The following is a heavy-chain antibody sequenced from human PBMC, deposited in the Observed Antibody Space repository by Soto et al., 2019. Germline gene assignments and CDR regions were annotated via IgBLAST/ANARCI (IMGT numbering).Heavy chain of an antibody. Sequence: EVQLVESGGGLVKPGGSLRLSCAASGFTISGAWMNWVRQAPGKGLEWVGRSKTKTQGETTDYAAPVKGRFTISRDDSENTLSLHMNSLKIEDTAVYYCTTGSGEGYWGQGTLVTVSS. J-gene: IGHJ4*02. CDR1: GFTISGAW. CDR3: TTGSGEGY. D-gene: IGHD6-25*01. CDR2: SKTKTQGETT. V-gene: IGHV3-15*07.